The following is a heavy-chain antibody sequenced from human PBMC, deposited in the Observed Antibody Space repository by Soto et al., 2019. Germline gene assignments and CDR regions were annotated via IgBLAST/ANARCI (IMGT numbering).Heavy chain of an antibody. V-gene: IGHV3-7*01. CDR1: GFTFSSYW. D-gene: IGHD1-26*01. CDR3: AREGRSGSYSFDY. CDR2: IKQDVSEK. Sequence: EIQLVESGGGLVQPGGSLRLSCAASGFTFSSYWMSWVRQAPGKGLEWVANIKQDVSEKYYVDSVRGRFTISRDNAKNSLYLQMNSLRAEDTAVYYCAREGRSGSYSFDYWGQGTLVTVSS. J-gene: IGHJ4*02.